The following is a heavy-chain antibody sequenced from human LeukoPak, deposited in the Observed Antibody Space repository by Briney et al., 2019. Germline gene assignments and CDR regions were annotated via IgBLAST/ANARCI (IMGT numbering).Heavy chain of an antibody. J-gene: IGHJ4*02. D-gene: IGHD4-23*01. V-gene: IGHV3-23*01. Sequence: PGGSLRLSCAASGFTFSSYAMSWFRQPPGKGREGVSAISGSGGSTYYADSVKGRFTISRDNSKNTLYLQMNSLRAEDTAVYYCAKDVHGGNSEDYWGQGTLVTVSS. CDR1: GFTFSSYA. CDR3: AKDVHGGNSEDY. CDR2: ISGSGGST.